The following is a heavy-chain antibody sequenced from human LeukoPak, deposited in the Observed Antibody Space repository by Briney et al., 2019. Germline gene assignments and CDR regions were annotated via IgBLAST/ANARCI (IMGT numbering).Heavy chain of an antibody. D-gene: IGHD3-10*01. V-gene: IGHV3-11*01. CDR3: ARDMSVGFQRYGSGPFDY. Sequence: GGSLRLSCAASGFTFSDYYMSWIRQAPGKGLEWVSYISSSGSTIYYADSVKGRFTISRDNAKNSLYLRMNSLRAEDTAVYYCARDMSVGFQRYGSGPFDYWGQGTLVTVSS. CDR1: GFTFSDYY. CDR2: ISSSGSTI. J-gene: IGHJ4*02.